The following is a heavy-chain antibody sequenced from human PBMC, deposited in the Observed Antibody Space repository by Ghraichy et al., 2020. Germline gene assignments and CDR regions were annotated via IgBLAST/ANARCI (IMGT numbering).Heavy chain of an antibody. D-gene: IGHD3-10*01. J-gene: IGHJ3*02. V-gene: IGHV1-18*01. Sequence: ASVKVSCKASGYTFTSYGISWVRQAPGQRLEWMGWISAYNGNTNYAQKLQGRVTMTTDTSTSTAYMELRSLRSDNTAVYYCARDHYYGSGTDAFDIWGQGTMVTVSS. CDR2: ISAYNGNT. CDR3: ARDHYYGSGTDAFDI. CDR1: GYTFTSYG.